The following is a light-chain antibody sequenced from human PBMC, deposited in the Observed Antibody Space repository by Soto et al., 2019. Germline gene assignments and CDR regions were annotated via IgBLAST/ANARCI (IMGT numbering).Light chain of an antibody. J-gene: IGKJ5*01. CDR3: QQYNNWPPIT. V-gene: IGKV3-15*01. Sequence: EIVMTQSPDTLSVSPGERATLSCRASQSVSGNLAWYHQKPGQAPRLLIYDTSTRATGIPARFSGSGSGTEFTLTISSLQSEDFAVYYCQQYNNWPPITFGQGTRLEIK. CDR1: QSVSGN. CDR2: DTS.